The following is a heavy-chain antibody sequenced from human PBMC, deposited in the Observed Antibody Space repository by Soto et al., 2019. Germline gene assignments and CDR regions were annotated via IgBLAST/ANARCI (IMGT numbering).Heavy chain of an antibody. J-gene: IGHJ5*02. CDR2: IYYGGST. V-gene: IGHV4-59*12. Sequence: SETLSLTCTVSGDSISTDYWSWIRQSPGKGLEWIGFIYYGGSTNYNPSLKSRVTISVDTPKNQFSLKLSSVTAADTAVYYCARDWRYYDSSGYYGGYNWFDPWGQGTLVTVSS. D-gene: IGHD3-22*01. CDR1: GDSISTDY. CDR3: ARDWRYYDSSGYYGGYNWFDP.